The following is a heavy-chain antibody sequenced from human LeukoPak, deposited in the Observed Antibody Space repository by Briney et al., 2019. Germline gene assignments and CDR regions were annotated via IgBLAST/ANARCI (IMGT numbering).Heavy chain of an antibody. V-gene: IGHV3-53*01. CDR3: ARERSASDAFDI. CDR1: GFTVSSNN. Sequence: GGSLRLSCAASGFTVSSNNMSWVRHAPGKGLEWVSVIYSGGSTYYADSVKGRFTISRDNSKNTLYLQMNSLRAEDTAVYYCARERSASDAFDIWGQGTMVTVSS. CDR2: IYSGGST. J-gene: IGHJ3*02.